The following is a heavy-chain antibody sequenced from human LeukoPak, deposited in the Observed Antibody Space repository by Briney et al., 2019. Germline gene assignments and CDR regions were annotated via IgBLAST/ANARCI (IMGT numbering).Heavy chain of an antibody. CDR3: ARGVYDYVWGSYRKPHFDY. CDR1: GGSFSGYY. V-gene: IGHV4-34*01. Sequence: PSETLSLTCAVYGGSFSGYYWSWIRQPPGKGLEWIEEINHSGSTNYNPSLKSRVTISVDTSKNQFSLKLSSVTAADTAVYYCARGVYDYVWGSYRKPHFDYWGQGTLVTVSS. CDR2: INHSGST. D-gene: IGHD3-16*02. J-gene: IGHJ4*02.